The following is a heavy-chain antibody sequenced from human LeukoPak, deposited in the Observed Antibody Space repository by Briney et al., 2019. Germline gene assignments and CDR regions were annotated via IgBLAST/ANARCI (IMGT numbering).Heavy chain of an antibody. CDR2: INPNSGVT. V-gene: IGHV1-2*02. Sequence: ASVKVSCKASGYTFTGYYMHWVRQAPGQGLEWMGWINPNSGVTYYAQKFQGRVSMTRDTSISTAYMEVSRLRADDSALYYCARLSTPNLYYFDYWGQGTLVTVSS. D-gene: IGHD3-16*02. CDR1: GYTFTGYY. J-gene: IGHJ4*02. CDR3: ARLSTPNLYYFDY.